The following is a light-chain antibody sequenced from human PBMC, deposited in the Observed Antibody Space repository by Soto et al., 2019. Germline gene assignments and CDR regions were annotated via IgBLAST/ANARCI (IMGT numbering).Light chain of an antibody. CDR3: QSYDSSLSGVV. CDR2: GNS. CDR1: SSNIGAGYD. Sequence: QSVLTQPPSVSGAPGQRVTISCTGSSSNIGAGYDVHWYRQLPGTAPKLIIYGNSNRPSGVPDRFSGSKSGTSASLAITGLQAKDEADYYCQSYDSSLSGVVFGGGTKLTVL. V-gene: IGLV1-40*01. J-gene: IGLJ2*01.